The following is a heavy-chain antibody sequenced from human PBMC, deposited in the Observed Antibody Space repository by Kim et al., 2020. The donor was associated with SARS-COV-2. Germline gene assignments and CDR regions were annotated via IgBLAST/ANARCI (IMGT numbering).Heavy chain of an antibody. J-gene: IGHJ4*02. CDR2: ISSGRGGK. CDR3: AKGLTIFIDF. V-gene: IGHV3-30*18. Sequence: GGSLRLSCAASGFTFSSYGMTWVRQAPGKGLEWVATISSGRGGKNYADSVKGRFTFSRDDSKNTLYLEMNSLRVEDTAVYYCAKGLTIFIDFWGQGAMVTVSS. CDR1: GFTFSSYG. D-gene: IGHD3-3*01.